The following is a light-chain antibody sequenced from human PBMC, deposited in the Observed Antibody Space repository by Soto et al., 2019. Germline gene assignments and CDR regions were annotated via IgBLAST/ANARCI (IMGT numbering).Light chain of an antibody. J-gene: IGLJ3*02. Sequence: QTVVTQEPSFSVSPGGTVTLTCGLTSGSVSTSYYPSWYQQTPGQAPRTLIYSTNTRSSGVPDRFSGSILGNKAALTITGAQADDESDYYCAVYMSGSWVFGGGTKVTVL. CDR1: SGSVSTSYY. CDR3: AVYMSGSWV. CDR2: STN. V-gene: IGLV8-61*01.